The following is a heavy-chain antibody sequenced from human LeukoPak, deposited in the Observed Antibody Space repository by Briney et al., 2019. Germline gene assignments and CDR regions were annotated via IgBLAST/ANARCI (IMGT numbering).Heavy chain of an antibody. CDR1: GGTFSSYA. J-gene: IGHJ4*02. CDR3: ARGYYDILTGYYTLSDY. Sequence: REASVKVSCKASGGTFSSYAISWVRPAPGQGLEWMGRIIPILGIANYAQKFQGRVTITAEKSTSTAYMELSSLRSEDTAVYYCARGYYDILTGYYTLSDYWGQGTLVTVSS. D-gene: IGHD3-9*01. CDR2: IIPILGIA. V-gene: IGHV1-69*04.